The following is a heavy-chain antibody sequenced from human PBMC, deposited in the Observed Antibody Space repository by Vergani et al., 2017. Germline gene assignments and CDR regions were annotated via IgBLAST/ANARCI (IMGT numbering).Heavy chain of an antibody. CDR1: GLPFSSLP. CDR2: IKNTGDST. V-gene: IGHV3-23*01. Sequence: EVQLLQSEGAVVQPGGSLRLSCVASGLPFSSLPMSWFRKGHGQELGWVSSIKNTGDSTHYADPVKGRFTISRDNSKNTLYLQMNSLRVEDTAVYYCGRGSDNYKWGQGTLVTVSS. D-gene: IGHD1-1*01. J-gene: IGHJ4*02. CDR3: GRGSDNYK.